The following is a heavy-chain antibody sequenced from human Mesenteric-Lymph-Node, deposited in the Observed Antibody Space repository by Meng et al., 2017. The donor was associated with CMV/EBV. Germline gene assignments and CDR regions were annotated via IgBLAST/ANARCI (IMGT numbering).Heavy chain of an antibody. J-gene: IGHJ6*02. Sequence: ASVKVSCKASGYTFTSYEINWVRQATGQGLEWMGWMNPNSGITNYAQKFQGRVTIIRNTSISTVYMELSSLRSEDTAVYYCAKAGYNNYGYNYYGMDVWGQGTTVTVSS. CDR1: GYTFTSYE. CDR3: AKAGYNNYGYNYYGMDV. D-gene: IGHD4-11*01. V-gene: IGHV1-8*03. CDR2: MNPNSGIT.